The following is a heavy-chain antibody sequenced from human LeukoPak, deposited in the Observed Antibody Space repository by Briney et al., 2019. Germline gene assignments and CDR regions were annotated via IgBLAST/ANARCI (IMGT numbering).Heavy chain of an antibody. Sequence: SETLSLTCTVSGGSISSYYWSWIRQPPGKGLEWIGYIYYSGSTNYNPSLKSRVTISVDTSKNQFSLKLSSVTAADTAVYYCASGKPTFQYYYDSSGYLTSWGQGTLVTVSS. J-gene: IGHJ4*02. CDR2: IYYSGST. CDR1: GGSISSYY. V-gene: IGHV4-59*01. D-gene: IGHD3-22*01. CDR3: ASGKPTFQYYYDSSGYLTS.